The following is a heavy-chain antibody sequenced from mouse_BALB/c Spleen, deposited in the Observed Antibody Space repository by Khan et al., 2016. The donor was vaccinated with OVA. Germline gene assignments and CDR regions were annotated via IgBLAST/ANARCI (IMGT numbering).Heavy chain of an antibody. CDR3: AREGGYYAFAY. Sequence: QVQLQQSGPELVKPGVSVKISCKASGYSFTGFSMHWVKQSHAKSLEWIGVISTYNGATNYNQNFKGKATMTVDQSSSTAYMEFGSLTSEDSAIYYCAREGGYYAFAYWGQGTLVTVSA. V-gene: IGHV1S137*01. D-gene: IGHD2-3*01. CDR2: ISTYNGAT. J-gene: IGHJ3*01. CDR1: GYSFTGFS.